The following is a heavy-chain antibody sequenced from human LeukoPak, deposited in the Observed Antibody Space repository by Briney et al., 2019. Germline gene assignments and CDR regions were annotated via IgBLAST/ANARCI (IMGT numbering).Heavy chain of an antibody. V-gene: IGHV3-74*01. D-gene: IGHD3-22*01. J-gene: IGHJ4*02. CDR3: ARDGAGGLLLDY. Sequence: GGSLRLSCAASGFSFSRDWMHWVRQAPGKGLVWVSRINSDGSRTNYADSVKGRFTVSRDNAKNTLYLQMNSLSVEDTAVYYCARDGAGGLLLDYWGQGTLVTVSS. CDR1: GFSFSRDW. CDR2: INSDGSRT.